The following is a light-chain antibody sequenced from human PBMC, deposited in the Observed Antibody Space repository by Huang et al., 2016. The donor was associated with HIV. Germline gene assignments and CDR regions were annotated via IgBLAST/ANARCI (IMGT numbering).Light chain of an antibody. CDR1: QSVTSN. J-gene: IGKJ5*01. CDR3: QQYDKWPPIT. Sequence: EIVMTQSPATRSVSPGEIVTLSCRASQSVTSNLAWYQQRPGQAPRLLIYGAATRATGIPARFSGSGSETEFTLTITSLQSEDFAVYYCQQYDKWPPITFGQGTRLEIK. CDR2: GAA. V-gene: IGKV3-15*01.